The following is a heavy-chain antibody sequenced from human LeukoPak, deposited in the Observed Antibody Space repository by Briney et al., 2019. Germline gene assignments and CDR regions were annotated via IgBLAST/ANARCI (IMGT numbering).Heavy chain of an antibody. CDR2: ISYDGSNK. V-gene: IGHV3-30-3*01. CDR1: GFTFSSYA. D-gene: IGHD2-15*01. Sequence: GGSLRLSCAASGFTFSSYAMHWVRQAPGKGLEWVAVISYDGSNKYYADSVKGRFTISRDNAKNSLYLQMNSLRAEDTAVYYCARDLRYCSGGSCYSGSDYWGQGTLVTVSS. CDR3: ARDLRYCSGGSCYSGSDY. J-gene: IGHJ4*02.